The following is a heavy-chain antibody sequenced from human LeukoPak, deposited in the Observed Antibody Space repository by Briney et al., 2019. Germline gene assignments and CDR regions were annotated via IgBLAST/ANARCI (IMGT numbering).Heavy chain of an antibody. V-gene: IGHV3-23*01. CDR2: ISGSGGST. J-gene: IGHJ4*02. CDR1: GFTFSSYA. Sequence: GGSLRLSCAASGFTFSSYAMSWVRQAPGKGLEWVSAISGSGGSTYYADSVKGRFTISRDNSKNTLHLQMNSLRAEDTAVYYCAKVRDGDYGYYFDYWGQGTLVTVSS. CDR3: AKVRDGDYGYYFDY. D-gene: IGHD2-21*02.